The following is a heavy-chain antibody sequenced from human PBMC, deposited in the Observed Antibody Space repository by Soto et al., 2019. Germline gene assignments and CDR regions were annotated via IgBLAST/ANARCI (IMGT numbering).Heavy chain of an antibody. D-gene: IGHD3-9*01. J-gene: IGHJ4*02. V-gene: IGHV3-23*01. CDR3: AKVPQWVLRYHDWFFDY. CDR2: ISGSGDIT. Sequence: EVQLLESGGGLVQPGGSLRLSCAVSGFSFSNSAMTWVRQAPGKGLEWVSGISGSGDITYNTDSVKGRFAISRDTSKNVVYLQMRSLRAEDTAAYYCAKVPQWVLRYHDWFFDYWGQGTLVTVSS. CDR1: GFSFSNSA.